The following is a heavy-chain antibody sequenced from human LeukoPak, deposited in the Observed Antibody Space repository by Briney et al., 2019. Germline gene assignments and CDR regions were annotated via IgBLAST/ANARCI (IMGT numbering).Heavy chain of an antibody. CDR2: ITGGGTST. CDR1: GFTFSNYA. D-gene: IGHD3-9*01. J-gene: IGHJ4*02. Sequence: PGGPLRLSCVASGFTFSNYAMSWVRQAPGKGLEWVSAITGGGTSTYYADSLKGRFTISRDNSKNTVFLQMNSLRHEDTAIYYCVIWGDYDVLTGYYVPDYWGQGTLVTVSS. V-gene: IGHV3-23*01. CDR3: VIWGDYDVLTGYYVPDY.